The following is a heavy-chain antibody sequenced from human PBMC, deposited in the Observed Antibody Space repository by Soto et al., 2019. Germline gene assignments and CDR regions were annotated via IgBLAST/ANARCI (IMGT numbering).Heavy chain of an antibody. V-gene: IGHV3-7*01. Sequence: AGGSLRLSCAASGFTFSSYWMSWVRQAPGKGLEWVANIKQDGSEKYYVDSVKGRFTISRDNAKNSLYLQMNSLRAEDTAVYYCARGSVVVTASYYYGMDVWGQGTTVTVSS. CDR3: ARGSVVVTASYYYGMDV. CDR2: IKQDGSEK. J-gene: IGHJ6*02. CDR1: GFTFSSYW. D-gene: IGHD2-21*02.